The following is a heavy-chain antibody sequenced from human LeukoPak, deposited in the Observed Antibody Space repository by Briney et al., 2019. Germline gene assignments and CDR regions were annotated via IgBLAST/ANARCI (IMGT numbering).Heavy chain of an antibody. V-gene: IGHV3-23*01. Sequence: GGSLRLSCVASGFTFSNAWMNWARQAPGKGPEWVSAISGSGGDTYYADSVKGRFTISRDNSKNTLYLQMNSLRAEDTAVYYCAKKGATTGDFDYWGQGTLVTVSS. CDR2: ISGSGGDT. CDR1: GFTFSNAW. J-gene: IGHJ4*02. CDR3: AKKGATTGDFDY. D-gene: IGHD1-26*01.